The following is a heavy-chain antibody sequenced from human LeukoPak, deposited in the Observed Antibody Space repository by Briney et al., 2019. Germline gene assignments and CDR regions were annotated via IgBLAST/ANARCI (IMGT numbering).Heavy chain of an antibody. CDR1: GFTFSSYA. J-gene: IGHJ4*02. CDR3: AKDPPTTGTTFDN. Sequence: GGSLRLSCAASGFTFSSYAMSWVRQAPGKGLEWVSSIGGGGVDTYYADSVKGRFTISRDNSKNTLYLQMNSLRVEATAVYYCAKDPPTTGTTFDNWGRRTLVTVSS. CDR2: IGGGGVDT. V-gene: IGHV3-23*01. D-gene: IGHD1-1*01.